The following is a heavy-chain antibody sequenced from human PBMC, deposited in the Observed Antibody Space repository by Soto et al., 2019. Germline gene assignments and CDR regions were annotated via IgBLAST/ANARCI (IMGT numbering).Heavy chain of an antibody. D-gene: IGHD4-17*01. CDR2: VIPAFNTS. CDR1: GGAFGRYS. Sequence: SVKVSCKASGGAFGRYSVSWVRQAPGQGLEWIGGVIPAFNTSNYSLKFQGRVAIFADLSTSTVFMELRSLRSEDTALYYCARGDEMTAVTIFEYWGQGTQVTVSS. J-gene: IGHJ4*02. V-gene: IGHV1-69*13. CDR3: ARGDEMTAVTIFEY.